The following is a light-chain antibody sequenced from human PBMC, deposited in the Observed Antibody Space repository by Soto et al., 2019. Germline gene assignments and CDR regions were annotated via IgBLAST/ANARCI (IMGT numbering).Light chain of an antibody. Sequence: IVLRKSPYTVSLSMGVREPLSYRASQYINNYLAWYQQKPGQAPRLLIYDASSRATGIPARFSGSGSGTEVTLTISSLVSEVFAVYYCQQRSLWPTFGEGTRLEIK. CDR3: QQRSLWPT. CDR1: QYINNY. J-gene: IGKJ5*01. CDR2: DAS. V-gene: IGKV3-11*01.